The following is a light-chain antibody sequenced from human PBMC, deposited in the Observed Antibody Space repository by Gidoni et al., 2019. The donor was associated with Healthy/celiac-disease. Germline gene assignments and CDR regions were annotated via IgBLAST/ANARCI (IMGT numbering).Light chain of an antibody. J-gene: IGLJ2*01. CDR3: AAWDDSLSGPV. CDR1: NSNIGNNY. V-gene: IGLV1-47*02. Sequence: HSVLTQPPSASGPPEQGVPISCSGSNSNIGNNYVSWYQQLPGTAPKLLIYSDNQRPSGVPDRFSGSKSGTSASLAISGLRSEDEADYYCAAWDDSLSGPVFGGGTKLTVL. CDR2: SDN.